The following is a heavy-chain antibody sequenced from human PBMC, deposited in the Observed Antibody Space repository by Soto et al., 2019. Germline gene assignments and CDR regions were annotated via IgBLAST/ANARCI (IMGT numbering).Heavy chain of an antibody. D-gene: IGHD6-25*01. V-gene: IGHV4-31*03. CDR3: ARRASRGRDPFYFDS. J-gene: IGHJ4*02. CDR1: GGSISGGGYY. Sequence: QVQLQESGPGLVKPSQTLSLTCSVSGGSISGGGYYWSWIRQHPGKGLEWIGYIYYSGSTYYNPSLERRVTISIYPSENQSALKLTSVSAADTAVYYCARRASRGRDPFYFDSWGQGTLVAGST. CDR2: IYYSGST.